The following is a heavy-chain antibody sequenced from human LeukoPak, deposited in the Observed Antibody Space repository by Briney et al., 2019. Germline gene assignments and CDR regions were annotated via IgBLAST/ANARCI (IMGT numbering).Heavy chain of an antibody. V-gene: IGHV7-4-1*02. Sequence: ASVKVSCKASGYTFTSYAMDWVRQAPGQGLEWMGWINTNTGNPTYAQDFTGRFVFSLDTSVSTAYLQISSLKAEDTAVYYCTREIFHCGGPCRSLWGQGTLVTVSS. D-gene: IGHD2-21*01. CDR3: TREIFHCGGPCRSL. CDR2: INTNTGNP. J-gene: IGHJ4*02. CDR1: GYTFTSYA.